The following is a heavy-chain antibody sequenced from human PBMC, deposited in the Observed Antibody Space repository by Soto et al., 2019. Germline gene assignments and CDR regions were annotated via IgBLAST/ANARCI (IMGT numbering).Heavy chain of an antibody. CDR3: AREIATTGLYYFDY. Sequence: GGSLRLSCAASGFTFSSYGMHWVRQAPGKGLEWVAVISYDGSSITYADSVKGRFTISRDSAKNTMYLQVHSLRAEDTAVYYCAREIATTGLYYFDYWGQGTLVTVSS. CDR1: GFTFSSYG. V-gene: IGHV3-30*03. D-gene: IGHD6-13*01. J-gene: IGHJ4*02. CDR2: ISYDGSSI.